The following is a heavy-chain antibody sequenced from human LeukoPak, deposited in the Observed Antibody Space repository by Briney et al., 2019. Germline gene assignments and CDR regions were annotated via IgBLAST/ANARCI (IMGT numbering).Heavy chain of an antibody. CDR1: GYTLTELS. CDR3: AADKGALGYYFDY. J-gene: IGHJ4*02. D-gene: IGHD1-26*01. Sequence: ASVKVSCKVSGYTLTELSIYWVRQAPGKGLEWMGSFDCEDRDTIYAPKFQDRVTMTVDTSTDTAYMELNSLRSEDTAVYYCAADKGALGYYFDYWGQGTLVTVSS. V-gene: IGHV1-24*01. CDR2: FDCEDRDT.